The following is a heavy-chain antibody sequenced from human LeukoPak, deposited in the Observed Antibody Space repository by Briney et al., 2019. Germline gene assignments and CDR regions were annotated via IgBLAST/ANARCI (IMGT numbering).Heavy chain of an antibody. Sequence: GGSLRLSCAASGFTFSSYAMHWVRQARGKGLEWVAVISYDGSNKYYADSVKGRFTISRDNSKNTLYLQMNSLRAEDTAVYYCARGPERYFDWLRAFDIWGQGTMVTVSS. D-gene: IGHD3-9*01. V-gene: IGHV3-30-3*01. CDR3: ARGPERYFDWLRAFDI. CDR1: GFTFSSYA. J-gene: IGHJ3*02. CDR2: ISYDGSNK.